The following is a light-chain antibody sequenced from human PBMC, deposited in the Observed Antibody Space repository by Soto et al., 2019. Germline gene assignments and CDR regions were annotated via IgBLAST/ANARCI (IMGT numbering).Light chain of an antibody. V-gene: IGKV1-5*01. CDR3: QQYNSYSWT. CDR2: DAS. CDR1: QSISSW. Sequence: GDRVPIPCRASQSISSWLAWYQQKPGKAPKLLIYDASSLESGVPSRFSGSGSGTEFTLTISSLQPDDFATYYCQQYNSYSWTFGQGTNVDI. J-gene: IGKJ1*01.